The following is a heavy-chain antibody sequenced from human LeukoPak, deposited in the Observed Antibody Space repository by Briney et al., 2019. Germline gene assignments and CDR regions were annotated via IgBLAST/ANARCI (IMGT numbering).Heavy chain of an antibody. J-gene: IGHJ6*02. V-gene: IGHV3-13*01. CDR3: TREWRGIASHYRGMDV. D-gene: IGHD6-13*01. CDR1: GFSFNTYD. CDR2: VGPNHDT. Sequence: GGSLRLSCVASGFSFNTYDMYWVRQAAGRGLEWVSAVGPNHDTYYLGSVTGRFTISRENATNSFYLQMTTLRVKDTAVYYCTREWRGIASHYRGMDVWGQGTTVTVSS.